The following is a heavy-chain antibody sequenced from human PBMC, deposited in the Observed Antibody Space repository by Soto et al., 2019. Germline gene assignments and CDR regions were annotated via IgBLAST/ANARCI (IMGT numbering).Heavy chain of an antibody. V-gene: IGHV4-34*01. CDR1: GEPFSGYY. J-gene: IGHJ6*02. CDR3: ARGSEAAAGILSLGMHYGMDV. D-gene: IGHD6-13*01. CDR2: INHSGSA. Sequence: PSETLSLPCAVYGEPFSGYYWTWIRQSPGMALEWIGEINHSGSATYSPSLKTRVTISVDTSKKQFSLKLSSVTAADTAVYYCARGSEAAAGILSLGMHYGMDVWGQGTTVTVSS.